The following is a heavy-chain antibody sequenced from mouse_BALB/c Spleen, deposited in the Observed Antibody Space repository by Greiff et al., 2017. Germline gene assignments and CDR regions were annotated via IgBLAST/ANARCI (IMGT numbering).Heavy chain of an antibody. CDR2: IWAGGST. CDR3: ARYYDAWFAY. V-gene: IGHV2-9*02. J-gene: IGHJ3*01. D-gene: IGHD2-4*01. CDR1: GFSLTSYG. Sequence: VQLKESGPGLVAPSQSLSITCTVSGFSLTSYGVHWVRQPPGKGLEWLGVIWAGGSTNYNSALMSRLSISKDNSTSQVFLKMNSLQTADTAMYYCARYYDAWFAYWGQGTLVTVSA.